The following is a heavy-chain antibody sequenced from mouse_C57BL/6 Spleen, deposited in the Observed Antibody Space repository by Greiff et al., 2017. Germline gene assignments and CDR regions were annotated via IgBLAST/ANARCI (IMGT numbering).Heavy chain of an antibody. V-gene: IGHV14-4*01. CDR3: TTYYGSAGFAD. Sequence: VQLQQSGAELVRPGASVKLSCTASGFNIKDDYMHWVKQRPEQGLEWIGWIDPENGDTEYASTVQGKVTITADTSSNTAYLQLSSLTSEDTAVYYCTTYYGSAGFADWGQGTLVTVSA. CDR1: GFNIKDDY. CDR2: IDPENGDT. J-gene: IGHJ3*01. D-gene: IGHD1-1*01.